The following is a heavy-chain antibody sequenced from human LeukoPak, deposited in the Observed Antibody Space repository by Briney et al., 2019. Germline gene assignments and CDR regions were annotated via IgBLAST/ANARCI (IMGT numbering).Heavy chain of an antibody. CDR1: GLTFSSYS. CDR3: ASLTGDSY. V-gene: IGHV3-48*01. Sequence: GGSLRLSCASSGLTFSSYSMNWVRQAPGKGLEWVSYISSSSTIYYADSVKGRFTISRDNAKNSLYLQMNSLRAEDTAVYYCASLTGDSYWGQGTLVTVSA. J-gene: IGHJ4*02. CDR2: ISSSSTI. D-gene: IGHD7-27*01.